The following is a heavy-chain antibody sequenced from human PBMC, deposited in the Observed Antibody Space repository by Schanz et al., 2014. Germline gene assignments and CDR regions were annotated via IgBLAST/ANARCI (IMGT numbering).Heavy chain of an antibody. D-gene: IGHD3-16*01. Sequence: EVQLVESGGGLVQPGRSLRLSCAASGFTFDDYAMHWVRQAPGKGLAWVSGISWNSGSIGYADSVKGRFTISRDDAKNSLYLQMNSLRAEDTALYYCAKDRQNRVNRVGYYYGMDVWGQGTTVTVSS. V-gene: IGHV3-9*01. CDR1: GFTFDDYA. CDR3: AKDRQNRVNRVGYYYGMDV. J-gene: IGHJ6*02. CDR2: ISWNSGSI.